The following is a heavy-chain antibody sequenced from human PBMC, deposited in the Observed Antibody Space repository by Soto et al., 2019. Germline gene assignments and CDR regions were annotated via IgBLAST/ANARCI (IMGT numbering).Heavy chain of an antibody. J-gene: IGHJ3*01. CDR3: ATEGDFLIGYV. CDR1: DITFRTYT. CDR2: INVDGSYI. Sequence: GGSLRLSCVASDITFRTYTMHWVRQAPGKGLQWVSSINVDGSYIYSADSLKGRFTVSRDNAKNSLYLQMNSLRVEDTAMYYCATEGDFLIGYVWGQGTMVTVSS. V-gene: IGHV3-21*01. D-gene: IGHD2-21*02.